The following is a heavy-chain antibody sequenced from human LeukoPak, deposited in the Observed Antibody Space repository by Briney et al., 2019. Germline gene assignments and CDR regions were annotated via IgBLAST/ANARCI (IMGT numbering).Heavy chain of an antibody. CDR1: GFTSSSYW. Sequence: GGSLRLSCAASGFTSSSYWMSWVRQAPGKGLEWVANIKQDESEKYYVDSVKGRFTISRDNAKNSLYLQMNSLRVEDTAVYYCARELRPDPYSASWYNYWGQGTLVTVSS. V-gene: IGHV3-7*01. J-gene: IGHJ4*02. CDR3: ARELRPDPYSASWYNY. CDR2: IKQDESEK. D-gene: IGHD6-13*01.